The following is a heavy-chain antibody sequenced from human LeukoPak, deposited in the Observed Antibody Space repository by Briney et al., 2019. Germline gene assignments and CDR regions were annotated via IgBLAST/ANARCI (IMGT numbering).Heavy chain of an antibody. D-gene: IGHD5-18*01. Sequence: GGSLRLSCAASGFTFSSYAMSWVRQAPGKGLEWVSGISGSGGRTFYADAVKGRFTISRDNSKNTLYLHMNNLRDDDTAVYYCAKDIWGGTAMVFDYWGQGTLVTVSS. V-gene: IGHV3-23*01. CDR1: GFTFSSYA. CDR3: AKDIWGGTAMVFDY. J-gene: IGHJ4*02. CDR2: ISGSGGRT.